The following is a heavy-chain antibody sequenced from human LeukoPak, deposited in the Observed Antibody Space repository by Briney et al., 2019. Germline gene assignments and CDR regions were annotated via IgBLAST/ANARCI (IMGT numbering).Heavy chain of an antibody. V-gene: IGHV4-39*01. D-gene: IGHD7-27*01. CDR3: ARTLTGEGDAFDI. J-gene: IGHJ3*02. CDR2: IYYSGST. Sequence: XCTXSGGSISSSSYYWGWIRQPPGKGLEWIGRIYYSGSTYYNPCLKSRITITVDTSKNQFSLKLSSVTAADTAVYYCARTLTGEGDAFDIWGQGTMVTVSS. CDR1: GGSISSSSYY.